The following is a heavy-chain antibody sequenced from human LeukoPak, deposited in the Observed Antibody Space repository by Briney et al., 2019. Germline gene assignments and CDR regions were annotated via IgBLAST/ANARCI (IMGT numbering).Heavy chain of an antibody. CDR1: GFTFDDYG. CDR3: ARNTWVRGVGYYFDY. CDR2: INWNGGST. J-gene: IGHJ4*02. D-gene: IGHD3-10*01. V-gene: IGHV3-20*04. Sequence: AGGSLRLSCAASGFTFDDYGMSWVRQAPGKGMEWVSGINWNGGSTVYADSVKGRFTISRDNAKNSLYLQMYSLRAEDTALYYCARNTWVRGVGYYFDYWGQGTLVTVSS.